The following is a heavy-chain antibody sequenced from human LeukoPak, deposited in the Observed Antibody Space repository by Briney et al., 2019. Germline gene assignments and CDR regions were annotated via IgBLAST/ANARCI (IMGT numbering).Heavy chain of an antibody. CDR1: GGSISSYY. V-gene: IGHV4-59*08. CDR2: IYYSGST. J-gene: IGHJ4*02. Sequence: SETLSLTCTVSGGSISSYYWSWIRQPPGKGLEWIGYIYYSGSTNYNPSLKSRVTISVDTSKNQFSLKLSSVTAADTAVYYCAGREQYGLFDFWGQGNLVPVSS. D-gene: IGHD1/OR15-1a*01. CDR3: AGREQYGLFDF.